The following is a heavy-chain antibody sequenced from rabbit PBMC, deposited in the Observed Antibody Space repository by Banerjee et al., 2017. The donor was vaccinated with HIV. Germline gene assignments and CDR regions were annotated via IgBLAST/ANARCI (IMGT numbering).Heavy chain of an antibody. CDR3: ARDTYYSYGDAGSTYAIPRFTL. J-gene: IGHJ4*01. V-gene: IGHV1S43*01. CDR2: IVTSTGST. Sequence: QQQLEESGGGLVKPGGTLTLTCKASGIDFINHYYMCWVRQAPGKGLELIACIVTSTGSTWYASWVNGRFTISRSTSLNTVDLKMTSLTAADTATYFCARDTYYSYGDAGSTYAIPRFTLWGPGTLVTVS. CDR1: GIDFINHYY. D-gene: IGHD6-1*01.